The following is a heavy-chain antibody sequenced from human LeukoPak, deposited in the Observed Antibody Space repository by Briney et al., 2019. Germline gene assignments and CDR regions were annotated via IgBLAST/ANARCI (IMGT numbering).Heavy chain of an antibody. V-gene: IGHV1-18*04. D-gene: IGHD2-15*01. J-gene: IGHJ4*02. CDR2: ISAYNGNT. Sequence: ASVKVSCKASGYTFTGYYMHWVRQAPGQGLEWMGWISAYNGNTNYAQKLQGRVTMTTDTSTSTAYMELRSLRSDDTAVYYCARVPVVVAATGPYVDYWGQGTLVTVSS. CDR3: ARVPVVVAATGPYVDY. CDR1: GYTFTGYY.